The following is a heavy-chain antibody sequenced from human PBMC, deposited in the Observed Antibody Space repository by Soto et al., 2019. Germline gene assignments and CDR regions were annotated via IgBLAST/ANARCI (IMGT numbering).Heavy chain of an antibody. CDR3: ARQGFGPLHGLVDV. V-gene: IGHV4-59*08. CDR1: GGSISSNY. J-gene: IGHJ6*02. CDR2: VHHSWGS. Sequence: QVQLQESGPGLVKPSETLSLSCSVSGGSISSNYWSWIWQSPGKRMEWIGYVHHSWGSSYNPSLQSRVAISLDTSKSQFSLKVTSVTATDTAVYYCARQGFGPLHGLVDVWGQGTTVTVSS. D-gene: IGHD3-10*01.